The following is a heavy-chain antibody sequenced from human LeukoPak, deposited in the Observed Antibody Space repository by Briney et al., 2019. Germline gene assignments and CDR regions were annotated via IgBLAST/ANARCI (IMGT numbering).Heavy chain of an antibody. J-gene: IGHJ4*02. CDR1: GGSISTYY. V-gene: IGHV4-59*01. CDR2: IYYSGTT. Sequence: TSETLSLTCTVSGGSISTYYWSWIRQPPGKGLEWIRCIYYSGTTNYNPSLKSRVTISVDTSKNQFSLGLSAVTAADTAVYYCATYPGYCSGGGCYHLDYWGQGTLVTVSS. CDR3: ATYPGYCSGGGCYHLDY. D-gene: IGHD2-15*01.